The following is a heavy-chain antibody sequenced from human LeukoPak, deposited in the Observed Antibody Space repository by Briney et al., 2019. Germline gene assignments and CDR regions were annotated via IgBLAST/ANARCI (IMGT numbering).Heavy chain of an antibody. CDR3: TRESKRSGWYDY. Sequence: GGSLRLSCAAPGFIFDDYAIHWVRQAPGKALEWVSLISGDGGSTFYADSVKGRFTISRDNSKNSLSLQMSSLRSEDTALYYCTRESKRSGWYDYWGQGTLVTVSS. CDR2: ISGDGGST. J-gene: IGHJ4*02. CDR1: GFIFDDYA. D-gene: IGHD6-19*01. V-gene: IGHV3-43*02.